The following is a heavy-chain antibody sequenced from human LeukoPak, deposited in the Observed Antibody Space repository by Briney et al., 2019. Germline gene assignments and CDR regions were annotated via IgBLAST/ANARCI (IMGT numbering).Heavy chain of an antibody. V-gene: IGHV1-69*05. CDR2: IIPIFGTA. Sequence: SVKVSCKASGGTFRSYAISWVRQAPGQGLVWMGRIIPIFGTANYAQKFQGRVTITTDESTSTAYMELSSLRSEDTAVYYCARANGVYNYGFDYWGQGTLVAVSS. CDR1: GGTFRSYA. D-gene: IGHD5-18*01. J-gene: IGHJ4*02. CDR3: ARANGVYNYGFDY.